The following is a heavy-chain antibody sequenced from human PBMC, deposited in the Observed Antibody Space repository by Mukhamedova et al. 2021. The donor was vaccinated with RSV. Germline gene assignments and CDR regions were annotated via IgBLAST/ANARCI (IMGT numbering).Heavy chain of an antibody. D-gene: IGHD6-13*01. CDR2: ITDSGTP. J-gene: IGHJ4*02. CDR3: AKERSAAGRPYLDY. V-gene: IGHV3-23*01. Sequence: APGKGPEWVSGITDSGTPLYADPAKRRFTTSRDTSKNSLFLQMNSLRAEDTAKYFCAKERSAAGRPYLDYWGQGIPVTVSS.